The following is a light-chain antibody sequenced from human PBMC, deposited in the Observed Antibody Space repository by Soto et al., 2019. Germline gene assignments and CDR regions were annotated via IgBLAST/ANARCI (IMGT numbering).Light chain of an antibody. Sequence: EIVLTQSPGTLPLSAGERATLSCRASQSVSSSNLAWYQQKPGQAPRLLINGASSRATGIPDRFSGSGSGTDFTLIISRLEPEDFAVYYCQQYGTSPWTFGPGTKVDIK. V-gene: IGKV3-20*01. J-gene: IGKJ3*01. CDR2: GAS. CDR1: QSVSSSN. CDR3: QQYGTSPWT.